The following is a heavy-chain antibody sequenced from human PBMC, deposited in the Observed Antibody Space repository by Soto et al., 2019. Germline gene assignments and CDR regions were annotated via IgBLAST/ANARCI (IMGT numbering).Heavy chain of an antibody. V-gene: IGHV4-34*01. D-gene: IGHD3-22*01. Sequence: QGQLQPWGARLLKPSETLSLTCAVSGDSFSYYYWSWIRQPPGKGLEWIGDINHIGKTNLNPFLERRLTISVNTSGKQFSLELTSVTAADTAVYFCARGPHYYESSGHSDSDYWGQGTLVTVSS. CDR2: INHIGKT. CDR3: ARGPHYYESSGHSDSDY. J-gene: IGHJ4*02. CDR1: GDSFSYYY.